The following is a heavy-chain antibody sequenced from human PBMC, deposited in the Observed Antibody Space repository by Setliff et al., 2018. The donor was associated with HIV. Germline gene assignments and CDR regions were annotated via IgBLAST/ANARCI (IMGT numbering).Heavy chain of an antibody. V-gene: IGHV3-7*01. J-gene: IGHJ4*02. CDR1: GFTFSNFA. CDR3: ARDHGGKDY. CDR2: IKEDGSDK. Sequence: GGSLRLACAASGFTFSNFAIHWVRQAPGKGLEWVANIKEDGSDKAYVDSVKGRFTISRDNAKNSLYLQMNSLKVDDTAVYYCARDHGGKDYWGQGTLVTVSS.